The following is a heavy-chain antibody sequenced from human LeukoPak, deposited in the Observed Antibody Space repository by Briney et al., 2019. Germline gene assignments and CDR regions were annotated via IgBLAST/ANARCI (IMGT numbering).Heavy chain of an antibody. CDR2: IWYDGSNK. J-gene: IGHJ4*02. V-gene: IGHV3-33*06. CDR1: GFTFSSYG. Sequence: GGSLRLSCAASGFTFSSYGMHWVRQAPGKGLEWVAVIWYDGSNKYYADSVKGRFTISRDNSKNTLYLQMNSLRAEDTAVYYCAKDLRPAVIFGVVISFDYWGQGTLVTVSS. CDR3: AKDLRPAVIFGVVISFDY. D-gene: IGHD3-3*01.